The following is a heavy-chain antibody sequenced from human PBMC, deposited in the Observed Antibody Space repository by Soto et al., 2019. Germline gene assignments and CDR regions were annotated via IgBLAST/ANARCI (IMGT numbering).Heavy chain of an antibody. CDR2: IIPLFRKT. CDR1: GDMFRNSA. V-gene: IGHV1-69*01. CDR3: ARARLSNGDPNIYFFYGLDV. Sequence: QVQLVQSGAEVKRPGSSVKVSCKASGDMFRNSAFTWVRQAPGQGLAWMGVIIPLFRKTDVAQKFQGRVNLTENESTSSIYKEVSSLTSEDTAVYYCARARLSNGDPNIYFFYGLDVWGQGTTITVSS. D-gene: IGHD3-10*01. J-gene: IGHJ6*02.